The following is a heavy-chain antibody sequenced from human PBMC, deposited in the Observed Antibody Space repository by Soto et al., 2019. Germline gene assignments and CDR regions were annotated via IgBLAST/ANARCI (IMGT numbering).Heavy chain of an antibody. CDR1: GFTFSSYS. J-gene: IGHJ4*02. CDR3: ARDLGVALATLTLDY. Sequence: PGGSLRLSCAASGFTFSSYSMNWVRQAPGKGPEWVADITTSSSFRFYADSVKGRFTISRDDAKNSLYLQMNSLRAEDTGLYYFARDLGVALATLTLDYWGQGTLVTVSS. V-gene: IGHV3-21*01. CDR2: ITTSSSFR. D-gene: IGHD2-15*01.